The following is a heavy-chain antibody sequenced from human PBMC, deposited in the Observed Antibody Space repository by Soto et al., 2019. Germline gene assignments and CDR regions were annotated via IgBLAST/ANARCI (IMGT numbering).Heavy chain of an antibody. CDR3: ARGGMWRSFDF. D-gene: IGHD2-21*01. CDR1: GFSLSTSGVG. J-gene: IGHJ4*02. V-gene: IGHV2-5*02. CDR2: IYGDDDK. Sequence: QITLKESGPTLVKPTQTLTLTCTFSGFSLSTSGVGVSWIRQPPGKALEWLALIYGDDDKRYSPSLESRLTITKDTSKNQLVLTLTNVDPVDTATYYCARGGMWRSFDFWGQGTMVTVSS.